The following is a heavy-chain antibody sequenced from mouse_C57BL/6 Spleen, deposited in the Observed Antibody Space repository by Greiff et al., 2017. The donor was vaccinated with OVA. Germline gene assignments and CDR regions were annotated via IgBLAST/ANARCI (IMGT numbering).Heavy chain of an antibody. J-gene: IGHJ1*03. Sequence: EVKVVESGAELVRPGASVKLSCTASGFNIKDYYMHWVKQRPEQGLEWIGRIDPEDGDTEYAPKFQGKATMTADTSSNTAYLQLSSLTSEDTAVYYCTTWITTVVATDFDVWGTGTTVTVSS. D-gene: IGHD1-1*01. CDR1: GFNIKDYY. V-gene: IGHV14-1*01. CDR2: IDPEDGDT. CDR3: TTWITTVVATDFDV.